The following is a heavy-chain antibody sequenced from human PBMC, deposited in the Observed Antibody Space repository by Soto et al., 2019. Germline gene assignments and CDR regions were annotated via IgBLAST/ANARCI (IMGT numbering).Heavy chain of an antibody. CDR3: ARVMGVAAGGPLDY. D-gene: IGHD6-13*01. CDR1: GDSVSSSHW. V-gene: IGHV4-4*02. Sequence: QVQLQESGPRLVKPSETLSLTCAVSGDSVSSSHWWSWVRQPPGKGLEWIGEIYPSGNTNYNPPLKGRVTVSVDKSKNQFALKVTSVTAADTAVYYCARVMGVAAGGPLDYWGQGTLVTVSS. J-gene: IGHJ4*02. CDR2: IYPSGNT.